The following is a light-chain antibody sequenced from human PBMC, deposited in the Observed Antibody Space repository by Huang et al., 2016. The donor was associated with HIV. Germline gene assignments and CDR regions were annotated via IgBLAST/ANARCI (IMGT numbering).Light chain of an antibody. CDR1: QSGSSN. CDR2: AAS. CDR3: QQYSDWYT. V-gene: IGKV3-15*01. Sequence: EIVLTPSPATLSVSPGERATLSRRASQSGSSNVAWFQQKPGQAPRLLNDAASTRARGPPTRCSGTGSGTAFTLTISSLQSEDVAVYFCQQYSDWYTFGQGTKLEI. J-gene: IGKJ2*01.